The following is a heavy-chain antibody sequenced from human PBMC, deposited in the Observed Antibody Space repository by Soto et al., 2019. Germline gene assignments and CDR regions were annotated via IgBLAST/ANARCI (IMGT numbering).Heavy chain of an antibody. V-gene: IGHV3-23*01. Sequence: GGSLRLSCAASGFTFGSYAMTWVRQAPGKGLEWVSALTGSGASKYYADSVDGRFIISRDNSNNTLYLQMYSLRVDDTAVYYCARDFGGRRPFDSWGQGTLVTAPQ. J-gene: IGHJ4*02. CDR1: GFTFGSYA. CDR2: LTGSGASK. CDR3: ARDFGGRRPFDS. D-gene: IGHD1-26*01.